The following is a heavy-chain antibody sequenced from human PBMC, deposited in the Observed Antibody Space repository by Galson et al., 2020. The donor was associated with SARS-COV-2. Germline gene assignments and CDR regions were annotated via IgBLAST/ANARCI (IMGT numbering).Heavy chain of an antibody. J-gene: IGHJ6*03. CDR2: IYYSGST. Sequence: SETLSLTCTVSGGSVSSGSYYWSWIRQPPGKGLEWIGYIYYSGSTNYNPSLKSRVTISVDTSKNQFSLKLSSVTAADTAVYYCASWDCSSTSCYHYSSYYYMDVWGKGTTVTVSS. V-gene: IGHV4-61*01. CDR1: GGSVSSGSYY. CDR3: ASWDCSSTSCYHYSSYYYMDV. D-gene: IGHD2-2*01.